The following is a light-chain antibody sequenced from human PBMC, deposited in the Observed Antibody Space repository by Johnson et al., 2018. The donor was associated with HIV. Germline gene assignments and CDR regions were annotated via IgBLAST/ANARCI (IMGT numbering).Light chain of an antibody. V-gene: IGLV1-51*01. Sequence: QSVLTQPPSVSAAPGQQVTISCSGSSSNIGPFYVSWYQQLPGTAPKLLIYDNDKRPSGIPDRFSGSKSGTSATLGITGLQTGDEADYYCGAWDASLSTGGVFGTGTKVTVL. J-gene: IGLJ1*01. CDR2: DND. CDR3: GAWDASLSTGGV. CDR1: SSNIGPFY.